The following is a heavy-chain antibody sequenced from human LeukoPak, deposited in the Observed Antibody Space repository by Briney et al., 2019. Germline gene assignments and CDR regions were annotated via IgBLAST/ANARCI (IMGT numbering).Heavy chain of an antibody. D-gene: IGHD2-2*01. J-gene: IGHJ4*02. CDR2: IWYDGSNK. Sequence: PGRSLRLSCAASGFTFSSYGMHWVRQAPGKGLEWVAVIWYDGSNKYYADSVKGRFTISRDNSKNTLYLQMNSLRAEDTAVYYCARDLGSTSSSGFYWGQGTLVTVSS. CDR3: ARDLGSTSSSGFY. CDR1: GFTFSSYG. V-gene: IGHV3-33*01.